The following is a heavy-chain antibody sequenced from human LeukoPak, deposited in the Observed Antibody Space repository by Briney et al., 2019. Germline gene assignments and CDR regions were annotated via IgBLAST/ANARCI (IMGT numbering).Heavy chain of an antibody. V-gene: IGHV1-69*13. D-gene: IGHD5-24*01. J-gene: IGHJ4*02. CDR1: GGTFSSYA. CDR2: IIPIFGTA. CDR3: ARGRRDGYNQLDY. Sequence: GASVKVACKASGGTFSSYAISWVRQAPGQGLEWMGGIIPIFGTANYAQKFQGRVTITADESTSTAYMELSSLRSEDTAVYYCARGRRDGYNQLDYWGQGTLVTVSS.